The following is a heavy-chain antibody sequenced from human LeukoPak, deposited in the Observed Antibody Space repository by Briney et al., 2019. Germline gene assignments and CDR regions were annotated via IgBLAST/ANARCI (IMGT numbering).Heavy chain of an antibody. Sequence: GGSLRLSCAASGFTFSNYWMSWVRQAPGKGLEWGAHINKDGSQKNYVDSVKGRFTSSRDNAKNSLYLQMNSLRVEDTAVYYCARDKVTYWGQGTLVTVSS. V-gene: IGHV3-7*01. CDR2: INKDGSQK. CDR3: ARDKVTY. J-gene: IGHJ4*02. CDR1: GFTFSNYW.